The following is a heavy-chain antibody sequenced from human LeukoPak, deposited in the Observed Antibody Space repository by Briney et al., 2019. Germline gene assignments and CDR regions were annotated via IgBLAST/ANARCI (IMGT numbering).Heavy chain of an antibody. V-gene: IGHV1-69*04. D-gene: IGHD3-22*01. CDR1: GGTFSSYT. Sequence: ASVKVSCKASGGTFSSYTISWVRQAPGQGLEWMGRIIPILGIANYAQKFQGRVTITADKSTSTAYMELSSLRSEDTAVYYCARDRSQGYYYSSGYSIDYWGQGTLVTVSS. J-gene: IGHJ4*02. CDR2: IIPILGIA. CDR3: ARDRSQGYYYSSGYSIDY.